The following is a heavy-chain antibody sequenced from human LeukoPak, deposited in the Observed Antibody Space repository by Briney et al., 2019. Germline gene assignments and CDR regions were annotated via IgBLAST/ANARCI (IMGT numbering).Heavy chain of an antibody. V-gene: IGHV3-21*01. CDR2: ISSSSSYI. CDR1: GFTFNSYS. CDR3: AREGPYYDDWFDP. Sequence: PGGSLRLSCAASGFTFNSYSMNWVRQAPGKGLEWVSSISSSSSYIYYADSVKGRFTISRDNAKNSLYLRMNSLRAEDTAVYYCAREGPYYDDWFDPWGQGTLVTVSS. J-gene: IGHJ5*02. D-gene: IGHD3-22*01.